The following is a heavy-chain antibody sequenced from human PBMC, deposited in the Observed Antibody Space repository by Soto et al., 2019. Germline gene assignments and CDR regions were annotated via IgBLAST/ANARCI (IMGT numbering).Heavy chain of an antibody. CDR3: ARAGGKYYFDY. CDR1: GGSISSYY. D-gene: IGHD3-10*01. CDR2: IYYSGST. Sequence: SETLSLTCTVSGGSISSYYWSWIRQPPGKGLEWIGYIYYSGSTNYNPSLKSRVTISVDTSKNQFSLKLSSVTAADTAVYYCARAGGKYYFDYWGQGTRGTVSS. J-gene: IGHJ4*02. V-gene: IGHV4-59*01.